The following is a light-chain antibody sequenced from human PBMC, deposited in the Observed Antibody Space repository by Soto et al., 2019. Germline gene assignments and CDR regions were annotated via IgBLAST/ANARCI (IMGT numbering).Light chain of an antibody. Sequence: DVQMTQSPSSLSASVGDRVTITCRASRGISSSLAWYQQKPGKVPKLLIYAASPLHAGVQSLFSGSGSGTFFTLTINSLQPEDVATYYCQKYNSAPNTFGRGTRLEIK. CDR1: RGISSS. V-gene: IGKV1-27*01. CDR2: AAS. CDR3: QKYNSAPNT. J-gene: IGKJ2*01.